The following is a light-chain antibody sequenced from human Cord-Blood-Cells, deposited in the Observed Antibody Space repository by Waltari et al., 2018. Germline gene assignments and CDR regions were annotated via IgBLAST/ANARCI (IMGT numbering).Light chain of an antibody. J-gene: IGKJ2*01. CDR2: GAS. Sequence: EIVLTQSPGTLSLSPGERATLPCRASQSVSRSYLAWYQQKPGQAPRLLIYGASSRATGIPDRFSGSGSGTDFTLTISRLEPEDFAVYYCQQYGSSPPSYTFGQGTKLEIK. CDR1: QSVSRSY. CDR3: QQYGSSPPSYT. V-gene: IGKV3-20*01.